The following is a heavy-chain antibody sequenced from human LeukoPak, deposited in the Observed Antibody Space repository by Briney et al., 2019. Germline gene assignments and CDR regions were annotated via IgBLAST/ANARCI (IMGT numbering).Heavy chain of an antibody. CDR1: GGSISSGDYS. D-gene: IGHD5-18*01. CDR3: ARVRYGYIPDY. J-gene: IGHJ4*02. CDR2: IYYSGST. V-gene: IGHV4-30-4*01. Sequence: SETLSLTCTVSGGSISSGDYSWSWIRQPPGKGLEWIGYIYYSGSTYYDPSLKSRVTISVDTSKNQFSLKLSSVTAADTAVYYCARVRYGYIPDYWGQGTLVTVSS.